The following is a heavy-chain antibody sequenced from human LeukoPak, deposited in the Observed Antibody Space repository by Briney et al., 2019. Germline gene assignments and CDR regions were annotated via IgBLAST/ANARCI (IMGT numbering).Heavy chain of an antibody. J-gene: IGHJ6*02. V-gene: IGHV4-59*08. Sequence: KSSETLSLTCTVSGGSISSYYWSWIRQPPGKGLEWIGYIYYSGSTNYNPSLKSRVTISVDTSKNQFSLKLSSVTAADTAVYYCASGPHYYYGMDVWGQGTTVTVSS. CDR2: IYYSGST. CDR1: GGSISSYY. CDR3: ASGPHYYYGMDV.